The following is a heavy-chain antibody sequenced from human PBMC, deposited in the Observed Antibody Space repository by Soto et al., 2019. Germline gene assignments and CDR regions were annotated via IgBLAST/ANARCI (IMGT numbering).Heavy chain of an antibody. Sequence: EVQLVESGGGLVQWGGSLRLSCAASGFTFSGYSVNWVRQAPGKGLEWVSYISSGSKTIYYADSVKGRFTISRDDAKNSLYLQMNSLRDEDTSVYYCARDNGIAGSFDPWGQGTLVTVSS. CDR1: GFTFSGYS. J-gene: IGHJ5*02. D-gene: IGHD6-13*01. CDR3: ARDNGIAGSFDP. CDR2: ISSGSKTI. V-gene: IGHV3-48*02.